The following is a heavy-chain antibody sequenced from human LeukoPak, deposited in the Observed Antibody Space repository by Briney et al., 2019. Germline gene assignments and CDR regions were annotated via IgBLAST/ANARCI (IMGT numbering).Heavy chain of an antibody. CDR3: ARVAVAGMVDY. CDR1: GGSISSGSYY. CDR2: IYTSGST. J-gene: IGHJ4*02. D-gene: IGHD6-19*01. Sequence: SETLSLTCTVSGGSISSGSYYWSWIRRPAGKGLEWIGRIYTSGSTNYNPSLKSRVTISVDTSKNQFSLKLSSVTAADTAVYYCARVAVAGMVDYWGQGTLVTVSS. V-gene: IGHV4-61*02.